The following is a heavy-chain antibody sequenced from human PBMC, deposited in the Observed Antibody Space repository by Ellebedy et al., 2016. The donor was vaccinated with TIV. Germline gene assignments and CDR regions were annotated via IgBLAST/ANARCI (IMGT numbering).Heavy chain of an antibody. CDR2: MAEYDGRT. Sequence: PGGSLRLSCAASGFIFSNYVMARVRQVPGKGLEWVSAMAEYDGRTFYADSVRGRFTIPRDNSGNTLFLHMKSLTAEDTAIYYCKKRAENWGFFDYWGQGARVTVSS. V-gene: IGHV3-23*01. CDR1: GFIFSNYV. CDR3: KKRAENWGFFDY. D-gene: IGHD7-27*01. J-gene: IGHJ4*02.